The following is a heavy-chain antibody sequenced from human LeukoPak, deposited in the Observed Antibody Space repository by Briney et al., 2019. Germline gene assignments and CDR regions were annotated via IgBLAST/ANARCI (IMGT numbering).Heavy chain of an antibody. CDR3: AREEYSGYARH. CDR2: IYYSGST. J-gene: IGHJ4*02. CDR1: GGSISSGGYY. V-gene: IGHV4-31*03. Sequence: SETLSLTCTVSGGSISSGGYYWSWIRQHPGKGLEWIGYIYYSGSTYYNPSLKSRVTILVDTSKNQFSLKLSSVTAADTAVYYCAREEYSGYARHWGQGTLVTVSS. D-gene: IGHD5-12*01.